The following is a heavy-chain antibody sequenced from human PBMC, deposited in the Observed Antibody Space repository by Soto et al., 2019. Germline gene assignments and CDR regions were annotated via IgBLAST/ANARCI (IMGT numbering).Heavy chain of an antibody. CDR1: GGSISSYY. CDR2: IYYSGST. D-gene: IGHD6-6*01. Sequence: QVQLQESGPGLVKPSETLSLTCTVSGGSISSYYWSWIRQPPGKGLEWIGYIYYSGSTNYNPSLKSRVTISLDTSKDQFSLKLTSVTAADTAVYYCARQLVPPLNFADYWGQGTLVTVSS. CDR3: ARQLVPPLNFADY. V-gene: IGHV4-59*01. J-gene: IGHJ4*02.